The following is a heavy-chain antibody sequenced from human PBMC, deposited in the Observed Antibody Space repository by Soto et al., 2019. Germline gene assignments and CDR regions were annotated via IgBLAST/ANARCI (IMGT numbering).Heavy chain of an antibody. CDR3: ARGLDTITDTRDWLDP. J-gene: IGHJ5*02. D-gene: IGHD1-20*01. CDR1: GDSVSSNSAA. CDR2: TFYRSKWYN. V-gene: IGHV6-1*01. Sequence: SQTLSLTCAISGDSVSSNSAAWNWIRQSPSRGLEWLGRTFYRSKWYNDYALSVRSRITINPDTSKNQFSLQLNSATPEDTAVYYCARGLDTITDTRDWLDPWGQGTLVTVSS.